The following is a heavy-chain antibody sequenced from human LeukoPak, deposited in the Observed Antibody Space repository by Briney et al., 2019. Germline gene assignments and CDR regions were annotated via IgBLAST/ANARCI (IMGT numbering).Heavy chain of an antibody. J-gene: IGHJ4*02. CDR1: GFTFSSYG. V-gene: IGHV3-30*18. Sequence: GGSLRLSCAASGFTFSSYGMHWVRQAPGKGLEWVAVISYDGSNKYYADSVKGRFTISRDNSKNTLYLKMNSLRAEDTAVYYCAKGGSSGWSFDYWGQGTLVTVSS. CDR2: ISYDGSNK. D-gene: IGHD6-19*01. CDR3: AKGGSSGWSFDY.